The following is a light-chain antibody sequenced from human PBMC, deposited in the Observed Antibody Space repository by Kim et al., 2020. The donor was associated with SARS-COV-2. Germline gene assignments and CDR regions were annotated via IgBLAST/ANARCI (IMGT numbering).Light chain of an antibody. J-gene: IGKJ4*01. V-gene: IGKV3-11*01. CDR3: QQRINWPLT. CDR1: QNVRSY. Sequence: SLAPGERATLSCRASQNVRSYLAWYQQKPGQAPRLLIYDTSNRATGIPARFSGSGSGTDFTLTISRLEPEDFAVYFCQQRINWPLTFGGGTKVEI. CDR2: DTS.